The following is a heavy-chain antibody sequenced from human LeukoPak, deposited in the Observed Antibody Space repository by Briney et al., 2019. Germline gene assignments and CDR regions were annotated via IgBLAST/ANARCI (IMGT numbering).Heavy chain of an antibody. V-gene: IGHV1-69*05. CDR3: ARVGDYYDSSGYYFDY. CDR2: IIPIFGTA. D-gene: IGHD3-22*01. J-gene: IGHJ4*02. CDR1: GYTFTSYG. Sequence: SVKVSCKASGYTFTSYGISWVRQAPGQGLEWMGRIIPIFGTANYAQKFQGRVTITTDESTSTAYMELSSLRSEDTAVYYCARVGDYYDSSGYYFDYWGQGTLVTVSS.